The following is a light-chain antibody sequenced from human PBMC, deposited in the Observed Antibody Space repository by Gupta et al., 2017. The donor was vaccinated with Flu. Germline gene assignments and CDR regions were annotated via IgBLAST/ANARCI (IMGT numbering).Light chain of an antibody. V-gene: IGKV3-20*01. CDR3: QQDGSLPLT. CDR2: GAS. Sequence: GTLSLSPGERATLSCRASQSVSDNFLAWNQVKPGQAPRRLIYGASSRATGIPDRFSGRGSGTEFNLTISTLEPEDFAVYYCQQDGSLPLTFGGGTKVEIK. CDR1: QSVSDNF. J-gene: IGKJ4*01.